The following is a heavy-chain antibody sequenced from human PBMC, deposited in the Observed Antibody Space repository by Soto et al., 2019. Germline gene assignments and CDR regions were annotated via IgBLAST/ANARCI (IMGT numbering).Heavy chain of an antibody. CDR1: GFNFDSYA. D-gene: IGHD5-12*01. J-gene: IGHJ4*02. Sequence: EVQLLESGGGLEQTGGSLRLSCAASGFNFDSYAMGWVRQAPGKGLEWVLAISSRGDRVYYADSVKGRSTISRDNSKNTLFLQMNSLRAEDTAVFYCAKAPHASDYAGLGFDFWGQGTLVTVSS. CDR3: AKAPHASDYAGLGFDF. V-gene: IGHV3-23*01. CDR2: ISSRGDRV.